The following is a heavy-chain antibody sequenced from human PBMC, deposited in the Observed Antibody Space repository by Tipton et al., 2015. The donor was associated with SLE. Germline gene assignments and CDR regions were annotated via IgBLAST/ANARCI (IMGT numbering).Heavy chain of an antibody. V-gene: IGHV3-11*01. Sequence: SLRLSCAASGFILSDYYINWIRQAPGKGLEWVAYISNDLGRGSSTYYADSVKGRFTISRDNSKNTLYLQMNSLRAEDTAVYYCAKSTDFWSGYKTGMDVWGQGTTVTVSS. CDR3: AKSTDFWSGYKTGMDV. CDR2: ISNDLGRGSST. CDR1: GFILSDYY. J-gene: IGHJ6*02. D-gene: IGHD3-3*01.